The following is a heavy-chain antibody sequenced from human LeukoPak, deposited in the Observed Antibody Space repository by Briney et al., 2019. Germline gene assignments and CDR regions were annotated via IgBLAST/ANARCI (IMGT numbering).Heavy chain of an antibody. Sequence: ASVKVSCKASGYTFTGYYMHWVRQAPGQGLEWMGWINPNSGGTNYAQNFQGRVTMTRDTSISTAYMELSRLRSDDTALYYCARGLRTYGSGNYYIFENWGQGTLVTVSS. D-gene: IGHD3-10*01. J-gene: IGHJ4*02. V-gene: IGHV1-2*02. CDR2: INPNSGGT. CDR1: GYTFTGYY. CDR3: ARGLRTYGSGNYYIFEN.